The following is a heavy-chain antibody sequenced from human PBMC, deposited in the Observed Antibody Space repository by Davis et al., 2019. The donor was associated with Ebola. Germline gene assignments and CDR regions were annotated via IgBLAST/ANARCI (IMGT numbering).Heavy chain of an antibody. CDR3: ARTSIVGTTTTASDI. J-gene: IGHJ3*02. CDR2: INGYNGNT. V-gene: IGHV1-18*01. CDR1: GYTFSSYG. D-gene: IGHD1-26*01. Sequence: AASVKVSCKTSGYTFSSYGISWVRQAPGQGLEWMGWINGYNGNTNYAQKLQGRVTMTTDTSTSTAYMELRSLISDDTAVYFCARTSIVGTTTTASDIWGQGTKVTVSS.